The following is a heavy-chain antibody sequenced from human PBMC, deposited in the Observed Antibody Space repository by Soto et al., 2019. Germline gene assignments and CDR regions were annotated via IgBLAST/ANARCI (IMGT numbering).Heavy chain of an antibody. D-gene: IGHD3-22*01. V-gene: IGHV1-69*12. J-gene: IGHJ4*02. CDR2: IIPLFGTA. CDR1: GGTFSSYA. Sequence: QVQLVQSGAEVKKPGSSVKVSCKASGGTFSSYAISWVRQAPGQGLEWMGGIIPLFGTANYAQKFQGRVTITADESTSTAYMELSSLRSEDTAVYYCAAYDSSGYYPGSYFDYWGQGTLVTVSS. CDR3: AAYDSSGYYPGSYFDY.